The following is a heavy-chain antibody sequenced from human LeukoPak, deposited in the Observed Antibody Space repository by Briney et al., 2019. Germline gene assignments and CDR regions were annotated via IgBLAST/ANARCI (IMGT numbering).Heavy chain of an antibody. V-gene: IGHV3-21*01. CDR1: GFTFSTYS. CDR2: ISRASSYI. D-gene: IGHD3-10*01. Sequence: GGSLRLSCAASGFTFSTYSMNWVRQAPGKGLEWVSSISRASSYIYYADSVKGRFTTSRDNAKNSLYLQMNSLRAEDTAVYYCARESRGEGSSFDYWGQGTLVTVSS. CDR3: ARESRGEGSSFDY. J-gene: IGHJ4*02.